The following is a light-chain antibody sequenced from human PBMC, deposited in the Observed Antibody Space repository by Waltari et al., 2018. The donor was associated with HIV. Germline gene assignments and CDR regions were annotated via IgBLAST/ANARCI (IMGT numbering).Light chain of an antibody. Sequence: QSALTQPASVSGSPGQSITISCAGTSSDVGHYNLVSWYQQHPGKAPKLIFFEVTNRPSGLSSRFSGSKSDNTASLTISGLQAEDEADYYCCSYTTSDTWVFGGGTKLTVL. CDR3: CSYTTSDTWV. V-gene: IGLV2-14*01. CDR2: EVT. CDR1: SSDVGHYNL. J-gene: IGLJ3*02.